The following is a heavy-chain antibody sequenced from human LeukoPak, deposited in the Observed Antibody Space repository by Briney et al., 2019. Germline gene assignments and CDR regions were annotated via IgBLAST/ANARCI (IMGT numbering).Heavy chain of an antibody. V-gene: IGHV4-30-4*08. D-gene: IGHD2-2*01. CDR1: GGSISSGDYY. J-gene: IGHJ5*02. CDR2: IYYSGST. CDR3: AGLLGYCSSTSCPNRFDP. Sequence: PSQTLSLTCTVSGGSISSGDYYWSWIRQPPGKGLEWIGYIYYSGSTYYNPSPKSRVTISVDTSKNQFSPKLSSVTAADTAVYYCAGLLGYCSSTSCPNRFDPWGQGTLVTVSS.